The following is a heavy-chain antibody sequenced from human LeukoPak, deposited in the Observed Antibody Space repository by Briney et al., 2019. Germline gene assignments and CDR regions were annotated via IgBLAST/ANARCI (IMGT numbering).Heavy chain of an antibody. D-gene: IGHD4-17*01. CDR3: ARGHDYGDFPLDC. CDR2: IYASGST. CDR1: GDSISSHY. V-gene: IGHV4-4*07. Sequence: SETLSLTCTVSGDSISSHYWSWIRQPAGKGLEWIGLIYASGSTNYNPSLKSRVTMSVDTSKNQFSLKLSSVTAADTAVYYCARGHDYGDFPLDCWGQGTLVTVSS. J-gene: IGHJ4*02.